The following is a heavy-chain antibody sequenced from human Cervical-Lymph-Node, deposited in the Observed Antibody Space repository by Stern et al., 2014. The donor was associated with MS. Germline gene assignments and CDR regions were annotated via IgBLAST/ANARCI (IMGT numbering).Heavy chain of an antibody. Sequence: EVPLLESGGGFVQPGGSLRLSCAASGFTFSSYCMLWVRQAPWQGLEWVANIKQEGREKYYVDAVKGRVTISRDNAKNALYLQMNSLRAEDTAVYYCARVSDYDFWRGYYGDYWGQGTMVTVSS. CDR3: ARVSDYDFWRGYYGDY. CDR2: IKQEGREK. V-gene: IGHV3-7*03. D-gene: IGHD3-3*01. J-gene: IGHJ4*02. CDR1: GFTFSSYC.